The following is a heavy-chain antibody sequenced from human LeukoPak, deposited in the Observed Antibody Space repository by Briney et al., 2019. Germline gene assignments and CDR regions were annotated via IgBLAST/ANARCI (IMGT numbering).Heavy chain of an antibody. J-gene: IGHJ4*02. Sequence: PSETLSLTCAVYGGSFSGYYWSWIRQPPGEGLEWIGEINHSGSTNYNPSLKSRVTISVDTSKNQFSLKLSSVTAADTAVYYCARSHYYDSSGYPHFDYWGQGTLVTVSS. CDR3: ARSHYYDSSGYPHFDY. CDR1: GGSFSGYY. V-gene: IGHV4-34*01. CDR2: INHSGST. D-gene: IGHD3-22*01.